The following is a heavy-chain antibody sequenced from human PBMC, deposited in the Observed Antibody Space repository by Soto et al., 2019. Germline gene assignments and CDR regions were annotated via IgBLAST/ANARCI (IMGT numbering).Heavy chain of an antibody. J-gene: IGHJ5*02. CDR3: ARVLSYREWELPTWFDP. D-gene: IGHD1-26*01. Sequence: SETLSLTCTVSGGPIGSYYWSWIRQPPGKGLEWIGYIYESGSTNSNPSLQSRVTISVDTSKNQFSLKLSSVTAADTAVYYCARVLSYREWELPTWFDPWGQGTLVTVSS. CDR2: IYESGST. CDR1: GGPIGSYY. V-gene: IGHV4-59*12.